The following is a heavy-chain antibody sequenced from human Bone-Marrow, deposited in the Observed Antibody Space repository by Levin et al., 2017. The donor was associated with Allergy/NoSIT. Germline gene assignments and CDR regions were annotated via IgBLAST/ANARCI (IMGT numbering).Heavy chain of an antibody. V-gene: IGHV4-34*01. D-gene: IGHD4-11*01. CDR1: GGSFSGYY. J-gene: IGHJ4*02. CDR2: INHSGDT. Sequence: ASETLSLTCAVSGGSFSGYYWTWIRQPPGKGLQWIGEINHSGDTNLNPSLKSRVIISVDTSKNHFFLKFNSVTAADTAVYFCARGPTVTTFGADMQDRLDYWGLGTLVTVSS. CDR3: ARGPTVTTFGADMQDRLDY.